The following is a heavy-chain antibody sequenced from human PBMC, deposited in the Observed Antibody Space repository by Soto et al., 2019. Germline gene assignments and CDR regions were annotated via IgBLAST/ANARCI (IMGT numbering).Heavy chain of an antibody. D-gene: IGHD1-26*01. J-gene: IGHJ4*02. CDR1: GGSISSYY. CDR3: ARAFYTVGATNYDY. V-gene: IGHV4-59*01. CDR2: IYYSGST. Sequence: PSETLSLTCTVSGGSISSYYWSWIRQPPGKGLEWIGYIYYSGSTNYNPSLKSRVTISLDTSKNQFSLKLSSVTAADTAVYYCARAFYTVGATNYDYWGQGTLVTVSS.